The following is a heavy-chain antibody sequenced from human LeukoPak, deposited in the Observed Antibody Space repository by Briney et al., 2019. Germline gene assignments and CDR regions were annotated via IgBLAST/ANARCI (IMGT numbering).Heavy chain of an antibody. D-gene: IGHD1-26*01. V-gene: IGHV1-24*01. J-gene: IGHJ4*02. CDR2: FDPEDGET. CDR3: ATAFSSGSYPPFDY. Sequence: GASVKVSCKVSGYTLTELSMHWVRQAPGKGPEWMGGFDPEDGETIYAQKFQGRVTMTEDTSTDTAYMELSSLRSEDTAVYYCATAFSSGSYPPFDYWGQGTLVTVSS. CDR1: GYTLTELS.